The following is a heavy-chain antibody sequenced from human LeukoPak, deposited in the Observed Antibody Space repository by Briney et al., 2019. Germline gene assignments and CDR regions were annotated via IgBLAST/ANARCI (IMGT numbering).Heavy chain of an antibody. Sequence: SETLSLTCTVSGGSISSSGYYWAWIRQPPGKGLECIGSIYYSGNTNYNPSLKSRVTISVDTSKNQFSLKLSSVTAADTAVYYCAAQAHGITFDIWGQGTMVTVSS. CDR1: GGSISSSGYY. V-gene: IGHV4-39*07. D-gene: IGHD3-16*01. CDR3: AAQAHGITFDI. J-gene: IGHJ3*02. CDR2: IYYSGNT.